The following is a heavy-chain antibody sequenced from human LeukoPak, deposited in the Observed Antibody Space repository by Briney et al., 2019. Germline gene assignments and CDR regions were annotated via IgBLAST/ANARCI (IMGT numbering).Heavy chain of an antibody. CDR3: ARALDTAMALDY. CDR1: GFTFSIYW. D-gene: IGHD5-18*01. Sequence: PGGSLRLSCAASGFTFSIYWMTWVRQAPGKGLEWVANTQEDGSEKYYADSVKGRFTISRDNSKNTLYLQMNSLRAEDTAVYYCARALDTAMALDYWGQGTLVTVSS. V-gene: IGHV3-7*01. J-gene: IGHJ4*02. CDR2: TQEDGSEK.